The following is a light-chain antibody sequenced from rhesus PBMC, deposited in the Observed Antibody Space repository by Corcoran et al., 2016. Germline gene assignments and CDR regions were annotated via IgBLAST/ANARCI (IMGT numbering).Light chain of an antibody. CDR2: DTS. V-gene: IGKV1-25*01. J-gene: IGKJ4*01. CDR1: QAINNS. CDR3: QQHTTFPLT. Sequence: DIQMTQSPSSLSVSVGGRVTITCRASQAINNSLAWYQQKPGRAPKLLIYDTSTLQSGVPSRFSGSGCGTDFTLTINGLLPDDFATYYCQQHTTFPLTFGGGTKVELK.